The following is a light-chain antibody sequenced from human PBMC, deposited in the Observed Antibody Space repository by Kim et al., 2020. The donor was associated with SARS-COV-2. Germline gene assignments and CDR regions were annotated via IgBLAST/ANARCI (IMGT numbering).Light chain of an antibody. CDR3: QQSYTTPT. J-gene: IGKJ4*01. CDR1: KTIRGS. Sequence: SGSVRDRGAITCRSSKTIRGSLNWSLQTPGKAPRLLIYDASNLQSGVPSRFTGSGSGTDFTLTISSLQPEDFATYYCQQSYTTPTFGGGTKVDIK. V-gene: IGKV1-39*01. CDR2: DAS.